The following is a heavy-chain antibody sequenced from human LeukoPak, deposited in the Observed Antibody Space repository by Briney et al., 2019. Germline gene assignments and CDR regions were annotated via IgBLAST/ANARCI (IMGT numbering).Heavy chain of an antibody. D-gene: IGHD2-15*01. Sequence: PSETLSLTCIASGGSISSYSWSWIRQPAGKGLEWIGRIYGSGSTTYDPSLKSRVTMSIDTYKNQFSLKLTSVTAADTAVYYCASYSGSSYFDVWGQGTTVTVSS. J-gene: IGHJ6*02. CDR3: ASYSGSSYFDV. V-gene: IGHV4-4*07. CDR2: IYGSGST. CDR1: GGSISSYS.